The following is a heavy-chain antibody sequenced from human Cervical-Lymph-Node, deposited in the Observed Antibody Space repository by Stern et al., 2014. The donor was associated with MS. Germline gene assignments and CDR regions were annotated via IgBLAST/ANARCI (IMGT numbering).Heavy chain of an antibody. CDR1: GFVFRRYA. D-gene: IGHD1-26*01. CDR3: AKGGSGSYLD. CDR2: ISYDGRDK. J-gene: IGHJ4*02. V-gene: IGHV3-30*04. Sequence: VQLVESGGGVVQRGRSLGLSCAASGFVFRRYALHWVRQAPGKGLEWVALISYDGRDKYYTDSVKGRFTVSRDNSNNTVDLEMNSLRLEDTAVYYCAKGGSGSYLDWGQGSLVTVSS.